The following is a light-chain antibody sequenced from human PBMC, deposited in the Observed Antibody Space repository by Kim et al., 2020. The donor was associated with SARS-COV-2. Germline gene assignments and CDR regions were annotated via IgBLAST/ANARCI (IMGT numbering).Light chain of an antibody. J-gene: IGLJ2*01. Sequence: QSALTQPASVSGSPGQSITISCSGTNSDVGIYNLVSCFQHHPDKAPKLIIYDVNKRPSGVSDRFSGSKSANTSSLTISGLQSEDEADYFCCSYAGRDTFVLFGGGTKVTVL. CDR1: NSDVGIYNL. V-gene: IGLV2-23*02. CDR2: DVN. CDR3: CSYAGRDTFVL.